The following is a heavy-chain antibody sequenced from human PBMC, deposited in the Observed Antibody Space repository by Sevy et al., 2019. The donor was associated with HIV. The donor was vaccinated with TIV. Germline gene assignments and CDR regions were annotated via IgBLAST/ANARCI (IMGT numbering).Heavy chain of an antibody. CDR3: VRADPDQHFDS. CDR2: VDPSAGNT. J-gene: IGHJ4*02. V-gene: IGHV1-46*01. CDR1: GDTFTNNY. Sequence: ASVKVSCKASGDTFTNNYIHWVRQAPGQGLEWMGMVDPSAGNTTYAQKFQGRVTMTRDTSTSILYMDLSSLVSEDTAVYYCVRADPDQHFDSWGQGTLVTVSS.